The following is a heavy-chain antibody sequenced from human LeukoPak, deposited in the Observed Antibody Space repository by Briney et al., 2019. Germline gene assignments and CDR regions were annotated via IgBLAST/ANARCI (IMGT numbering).Heavy chain of an antibody. D-gene: IGHD3-10*01. CDR1: GYTFTSYG. CDR3: ARDSVDGSGTYYNDSPDY. V-gene: IGHV1-18*01. J-gene: IGHJ4*02. CDR2: ISAYNRDT. Sequence: GASVKVSFKASGYTFTSYGISWVRQAPGQGLEWVGWISAYNRDTNYAQKVQGRVTLTTDTSTTTAYMELRSLRSDDTAVYYCARDSVDGSGTYYNDSPDYWGQGTLVTVSS.